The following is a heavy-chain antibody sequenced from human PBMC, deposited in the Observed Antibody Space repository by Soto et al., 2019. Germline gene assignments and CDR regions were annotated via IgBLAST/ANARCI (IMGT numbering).Heavy chain of an antibody. V-gene: IGHV1-18*01. CDR3: ASPSTSYGDYGWSLAY. CDR1: GYPFGGYA. D-gene: IGHD4-17*01. CDR2: VSAHTGDS. J-gene: IGHJ4*02. Sequence: QVQLVQSGAEVKKPGASVEVSCKASGYPFGGYAIGWVRQAPGQGLEWMGWVSAHTGDSGYAQRFQGRVTLTTETFTSTAYMELRGLRSDDTAVYYCASPSTSYGDYGWSLAYWGQGTLVTVSS.